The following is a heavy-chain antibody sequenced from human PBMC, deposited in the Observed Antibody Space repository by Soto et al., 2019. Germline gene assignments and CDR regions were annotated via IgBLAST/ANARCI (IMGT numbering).Heavy chain of an antibody. CDR1: GFTFSSYG. Sequence: QVQLVESGGGVVQPGRSLRLSCAASGFTFSSYGMHWVRQAPGKGLEWVAVISYDGSNKYYADSVKGRFTISRDNSKNTLYLQMNSLRAEDTAVYYCAKDPGRLVPAAYGMDVWGQGTTVTVSS. CDR3: AKDPGRLVPAAYGMDV. CDR2: ISYDGSNK. D-gene: IGHD2-2*01. V-gene: IGHV3-30*18. J-gene: IGHJ6*02.